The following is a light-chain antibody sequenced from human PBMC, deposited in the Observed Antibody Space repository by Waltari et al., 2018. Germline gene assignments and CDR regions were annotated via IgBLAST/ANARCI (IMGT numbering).Light chain of an antibody. J-gene: IGKJ4*01. CDR1: QDISSW. Sequence: DIQMTQSPSSVSSSVGDRVTITCRASQDISSWVALYQQKPGKAPNLLIYAASTLRSGVPSRCSGSGSGTVFTLTISSLQPEDFATYYCQQATSSPFFGGGTRVEIK. CDR3: QQATSSPF. V-gene: IGKV1-12*01. CDR2: AAS.